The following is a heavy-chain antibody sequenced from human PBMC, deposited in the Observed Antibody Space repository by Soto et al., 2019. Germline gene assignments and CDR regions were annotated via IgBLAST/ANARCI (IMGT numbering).Heavy chain of an antibody. CDR3: ARSPGRAVAGTVYYVDY. J-gene: IGHJ4*02. D-gene: IGHD6-19*01. Sequence: SETLSLTCTVSGGSISSGGYYWSWIRQHPGKGLEWIGYIYYSGSTYYNPSLKSRVTISVDTSKNQFSLKLSSVTAADTAVYYCARSPGRAVAGTVYYVDYWGQGTLVTVSS. CDR1: GGSISSGGYY. V-gene: IGHV4-31*03. CDR2: IYYSGST.